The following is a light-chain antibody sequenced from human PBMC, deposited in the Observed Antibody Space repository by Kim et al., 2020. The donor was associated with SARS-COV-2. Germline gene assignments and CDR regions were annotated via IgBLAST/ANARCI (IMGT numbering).Light chain of an antibody. V-gene: IGLV2-11*01. CDR2: DVS. CDR3: CSYAGSYTLL. CDR1: SSDVGSYNY. Sequence: QSALTQPRSVSGSPGQSVTIPCTGASSDVGSYNYVSWFQQHPGKAPKVMIFDVSRRPSGVPDRFSGSKSGNTASLTISGLQAEDEADYYCCSYAGSYTLLFGGGTQLTVL. J-gene: IGLJ3*02.